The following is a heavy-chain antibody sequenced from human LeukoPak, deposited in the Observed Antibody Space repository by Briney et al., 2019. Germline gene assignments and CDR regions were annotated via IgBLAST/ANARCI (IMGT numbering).Heavy chain of an antibody. V-gene: IGHV3-7*01. J-gene: IGHJ4*02. Sequence: GGSLRLSCAASGFTFSSYWMSWVRQAPGKGLEWVANIKQDGSEKYYVDSVKGRFTISRDNAKNSLYLQMNSLRAEDTAVYYCARTPTKSTMWKYYFDYWGQGTLVTVSS. D-gene: IGHD1-1*01. CDR2: IKQDGSEK. CDR1: GFTFSSYW. CDR3: ARTPTKSTMWKYYFDY.